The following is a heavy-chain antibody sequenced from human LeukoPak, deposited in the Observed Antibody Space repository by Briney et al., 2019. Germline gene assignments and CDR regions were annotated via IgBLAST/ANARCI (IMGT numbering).Heavy chain of an antibody. CDR2: ISDSSSII. J-gene: IGHJ4*02. Sequence: GGSLRLSCAASGFTFSTYSMNWVHQAPGKGLEWVSYISDSSSIILYADSVKGRFTISRDNAKNSLYLQMISLRDEDTAVYYCARDKDWAFDYWGQGMLVTVSS. CDR1: GFTFSTYS. V-gene: IGHV3-48*02. CDR3: ARDKDWAFDY. D-gene: IGHD3/OR15-3a*01.